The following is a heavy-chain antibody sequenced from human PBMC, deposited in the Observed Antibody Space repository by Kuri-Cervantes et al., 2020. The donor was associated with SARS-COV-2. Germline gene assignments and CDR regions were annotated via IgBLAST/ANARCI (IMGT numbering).Heavy chain of an antibody. CDR1: GITVSSNY. J-gene: IGHJ4*02. D-gene: IGHD3-10*01. CDR3: ARDLGPSGFDY. V-gene: IGHV3-66*02. Sequence: GESLKISCAASGITVSSNYMSWVRQAPGKGLEWVSVIYSGGSTYYADSVKGRFTISRDNSKNTLYLQMNSLRAEDTAVYYCARDLGPSGFDYWGQGTLVTVSS. CDR2: IYSGGST.